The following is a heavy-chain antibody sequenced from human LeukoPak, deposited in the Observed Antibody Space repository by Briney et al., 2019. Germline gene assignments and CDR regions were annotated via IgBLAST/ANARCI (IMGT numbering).Heavy chain of an antibody. Sequence: SVTVSCKASGYTFTVYYMHWVRQAPGQGLEWMGGIIPIFGTANYAQKFQGRVTITADESTSTAYMELSSLRSEDTAVYYCARDSYTMVRGAGDYYYMDVWGKGTTVTVSS. CDR2: IIPIFGTA. V-gene: IGHV1-69*13. CDR3: ARDSYTMVRGAGDYYYMDV. D-gene: IGHD3-10*01. CDR1: GYTFTVYY. J-gene: IGHJ6*03.